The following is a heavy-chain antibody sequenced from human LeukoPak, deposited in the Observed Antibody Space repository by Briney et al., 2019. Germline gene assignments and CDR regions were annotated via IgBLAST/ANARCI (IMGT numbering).Heavy chain of an antibody. Sequence: SETLSLTCTVSGGPISGSSYYWGWIRQPPGKGLEWIGSIYYSGSTYYSPSLKSRVTISVDTSKNQFSLELSSVTAADTAVYYCARLTQYCSGGNCYLWGQGTLVTVSS. CDR3: ARLTQYCSGGNCYL. V-gene: IGHV4-39*01. D-gene: IGHD2-15*01. CDR1: GGPISGSSYY. J-gene: IGHJ5*02. CDR2: IYYSGST.